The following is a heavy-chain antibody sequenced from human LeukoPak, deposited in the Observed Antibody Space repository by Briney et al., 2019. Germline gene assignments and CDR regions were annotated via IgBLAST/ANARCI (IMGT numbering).Heavy chain of an antibody. CDR2: ISGSGGST. J-gene: IGHJ5*02. D-gene: IGHD6-13*01. V-gene: IGHV3-23*01. CDR3: ARDFGASSWPYNWFDP. CDR1: GFTFSSYA. Sequence: PGGSLRLSCAASGFTFSSYAMSWVRQAPGKGLEWVSAISGSGGSTYYADSVKGRFTISRDNAKNSLYLQMNSLRAEDTAVYYCARDFGASSWPYNWFDPWGQGTLVTVSS.